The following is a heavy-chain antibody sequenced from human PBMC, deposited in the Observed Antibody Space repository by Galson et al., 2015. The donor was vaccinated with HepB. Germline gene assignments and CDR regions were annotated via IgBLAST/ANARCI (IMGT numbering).Heavy chain of an antibody. Sequence: QSGAEVKRPGESLRISCEGSGYTFTSSSISWVRQMPGKGLEWMGKIDPSDSYINYSPSFQGHVSISADKSINTAYVQWSSLEASDTAMYYCAIDEPYYGMDVWGQGTTVTVSS. CDR1: GYTFTSSS. V-gene: IGHV5-10-1*01. CDR2: IDPSDSYI. CDR3: AIDEPYYGMDV. J-gene: IGHJ6*01.